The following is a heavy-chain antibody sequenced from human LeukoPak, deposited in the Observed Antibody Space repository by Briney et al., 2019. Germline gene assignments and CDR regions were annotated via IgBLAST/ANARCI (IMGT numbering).Heavy chain of an antibody. V-gene: IGHV4-61*02. CDR3: ARDGCSSTSCRDYYYYGMDV. Sequence: SQTLSLTCTVSGGSISSGSYYWSWIRQPAGKGLEWIGRNYTSGSTNYNPSLKSRVTISVDTSKNQFSLKLSSVTAADTAVYYCARDGCSSTSCRDYYYYGMDVWGQGTTVTVSS. J-gene: IGHJ6*02. CDR2: NYTSGST. D-gene: IGHD2-2*01. CDR1: GGSISSGSYY.